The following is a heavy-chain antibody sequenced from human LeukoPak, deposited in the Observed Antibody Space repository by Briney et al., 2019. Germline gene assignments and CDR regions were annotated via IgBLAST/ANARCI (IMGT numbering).Heavy chain of an antibody. J-gene: IGHJ4*02. CDR2: IIPILGIA. Sequence: SVKVSCKASGGTFNSYAISWVRQAPGQGLEWMGRIIPILGIANYAQKFQGRVTITADKSTSTAYMELSSLRSEDTAVYYCARASHCSGGSCYSGYWGQGTLVTVSS. CDR3: ARASHCSGGSCYSGY. V-gene: IGHV1-69*04. CDR1: GGTFNSYA. D-gene: IGHD2-15*01.